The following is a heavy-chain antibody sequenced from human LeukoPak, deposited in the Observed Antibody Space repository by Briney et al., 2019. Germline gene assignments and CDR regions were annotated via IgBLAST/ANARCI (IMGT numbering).Heavy chain of an antibody. J-gene: IGHJ4*02. CDR1: GFTFSDYY. Sequence: GGSLRLSCAASGFTFSDYYMTWIRQAPGKGLEWVSCISSSGSTIFYADSVKGRFTISRDNVKSSLFLQTNSLRAEDTAVYYCAKDPGGDYPYYFDYWGQGTLVTVSS. CDR3: AKDPGGDYPYYFDY. CDR2: ISSSGSTI. V-gene: IGHV3-11*01. D-gene: IGHD4-17*01.